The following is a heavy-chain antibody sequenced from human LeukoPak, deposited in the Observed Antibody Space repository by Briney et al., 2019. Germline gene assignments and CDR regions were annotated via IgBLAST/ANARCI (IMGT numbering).Heavy chain of an antibody. D-gene: IGHD3-10*01. CDR3: ARADYYGSGSYLDY. V-gene: IGHV4-59*01. CDR2: IYYSGST. J-gene: IGHJ4*02. Sequence: SETLSLTCTVSGGSISSYYWSWIRQPPGKGLEWIGYIYYSGSTNYNPSLKSRVTISVDTSKNQFSLKLSSVTAADTAVYYCARADYYGSGSYLDYWGQGTLVTVSS. CDR1: GGSISSYY.